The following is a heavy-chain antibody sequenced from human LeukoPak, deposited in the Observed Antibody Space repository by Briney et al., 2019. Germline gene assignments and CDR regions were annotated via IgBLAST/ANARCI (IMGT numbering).Heavy chain of an antibody. CDR2: ISSSGGST. V-gene: IGHV3-64D*09. Sequence: GGSLRLSCSASGFTFSSYAMHWVRQAPGKGLEYVSTISSSGGSTYYIDSGKGRFTISRDSSKNTLYLQMSSLRAEDTAVYYCAFLGGGWLDAFDIWG. D-gene: IGHD5-24*01. CDR1: GFTFSSYA. CDR3: AFLGGGWLDAFDI. J-gene: IGHJ3*02.